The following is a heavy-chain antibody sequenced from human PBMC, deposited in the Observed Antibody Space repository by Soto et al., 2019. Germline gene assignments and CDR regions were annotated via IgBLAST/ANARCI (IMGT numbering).Heavy chain of an antibody. CDR1: GFTFRNYG. CDR2: IGIGSSTK. CDR3: ARDQLYYNDISGRPLNAFDV. V-gene: IGHV3-48*01. D-gene: IGHD3-22*01. Sequence: GGSLRLSCAASGFTFRNYGMNWVRQAPGKGLEWVSYIGIGSSTKYYADSVKGRFTISRDNAKNSLYLKMNSLRAEDTAVYYCARDQLYYNDISGRPLNAFDVWGQGTMVTVS. J-gene: IGHJ3*01.